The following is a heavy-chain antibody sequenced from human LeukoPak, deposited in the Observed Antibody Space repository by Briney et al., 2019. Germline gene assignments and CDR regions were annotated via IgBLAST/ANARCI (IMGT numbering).Heavy chain of an antibody. Sequence: PSETLSLTCTVSGSSIRSGDYYWSWIRQPPGKGLEWIGSIYYSGSTYYNPSLKSRVTISVDTSKNQFSLKLSSVTAADTAVYYCASGSQTRPFDYWGQGTLVTVSS. D-gene: IGHD1-26*01. J-gene: IGHJ4*02. V-gene: IGHV4-39*01. CDR3: ASGSQTRPFDY. CDR2: IYYSGST. CDR1: GSSIRSGDYY.